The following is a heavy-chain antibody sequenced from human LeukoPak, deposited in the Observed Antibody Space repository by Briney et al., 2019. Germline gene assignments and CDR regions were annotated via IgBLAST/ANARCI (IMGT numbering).Heavy chain of an antibody. CDR1: GGSIRSSYYY. J-gene: IGHJ6*02. Sequence: SETLSLTCTVSGGSIRSSYYYWSWIRQPPGKGLEWIGEINHSGSTNYNPSLKSRVTISVDTSKNQFSLKLSSVTAADTAVYYCARGNLKYYGDYVNYYYGMDVWGQGTTVTVSS. V-gene: IGHV4-39*07. D-gene: IGHD4-17*01. CDR2: INHSGST. CDR3: ARGNLKYYGDYVNYYYGMDV.